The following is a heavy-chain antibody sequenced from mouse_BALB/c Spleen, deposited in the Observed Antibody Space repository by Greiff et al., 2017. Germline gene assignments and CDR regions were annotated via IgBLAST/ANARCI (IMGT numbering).Heavy chain of an antibody. Sequence: VQRVESGPGLVQPSQSLSITCTVSGFSLTSYGVHWVRQSPGKGLEWLGVIWSGGSTDYNAAFISRLSISKDNSKSQVFFKMNSLQANDTAIYYCARIYYGYDYAMDYWGQGTSVTVSS. D-gene: IGHD2-2*01. CDR2: IWSGGST. V-gene: IGHV2-2*02. CDR3: ARIYYGYDYAMDY. J-gene: IGHJ4*01. CDR1: GFSLTSYG.